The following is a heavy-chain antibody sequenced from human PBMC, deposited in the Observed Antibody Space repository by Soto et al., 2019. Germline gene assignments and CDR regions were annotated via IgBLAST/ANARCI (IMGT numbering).Heavy chain of an antibody. Sequence: SDTLCLTCTVSGGFSSGGIFYWVLMRQLAGKGLEWIGSINYSGHTYHNPSLKSRVTISVDPSRNQFSLDLSSMTAADTAVYYCARQRAWYGEWAFDIWGPGTMVTVSS. J-gene: IGHJ3*02. CDR1: GGFSSGGIFY. D-gene: IGHD3-10*01. V-gene: IGHV4-39*01. CDR3: ARQRAWYGEWAFDI. CDR2: INYSGHT.